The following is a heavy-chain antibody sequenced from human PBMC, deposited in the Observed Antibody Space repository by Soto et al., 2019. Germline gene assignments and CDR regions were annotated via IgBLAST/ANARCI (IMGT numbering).Heavy chain of an antibody. Sequence: GGSLRLSCAASGFAFSSFSLNWVRQAPGKGLEWVSSISSSSSYIYYADSVKGRFTISRDNAKNSVFLQMNSLRVEDTGVYHCARVSGWYAPDYWGQGTLVTVSS. CDR1: GFAFSSFS. CDR2: ISSSSSYI. J-gene: IGHJ4*02. V-gene: IGHV3-21*01. D-gene: IGHD6-19*01. CDR3: ARVSGWYAPDY.